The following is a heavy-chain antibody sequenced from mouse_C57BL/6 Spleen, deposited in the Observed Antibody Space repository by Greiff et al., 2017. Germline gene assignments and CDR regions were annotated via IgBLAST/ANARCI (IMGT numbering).Heavy chain of an antibody. CDR1: GFNIKNTY. Sequence: EVQLQQSVAELVRPGASVKLSCTASGFNIKNTYMHWVKQRPEQGLEWIGRIDPANGNTKYAPKFKGKATLTVDTSSSTAYLQLSSLTYEHTSIYSCAGSAWTAQASYALDYWGQGTSVTVSS. J-gene: IGHJ4*01. CDR3: AGSAWTAQASYALDY. D-gene: IGHD3-2*02. V-gene: IGHV14-3*01. CDR2: IDPANGNT.